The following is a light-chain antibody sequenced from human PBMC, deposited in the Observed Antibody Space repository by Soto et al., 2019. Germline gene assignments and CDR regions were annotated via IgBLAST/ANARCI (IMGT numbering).Light chain of an antibody. J-gene: IGLJ3*02. CDR2: DVT. Sequence: QSALTQPASVSGSPGQSITISCTGTSSDVGSYNLVSWYQQHPGKAPKLVIYDVTDRPSGVSNRFSGSKSGNTASLTISGLQADDEADYFCSSYTSSSTLLFGGGTKVTVL. CDR1: SSDVGSYNL. CDR3: SSYTSSSTLL. V-gene: IGLV2-14*02.